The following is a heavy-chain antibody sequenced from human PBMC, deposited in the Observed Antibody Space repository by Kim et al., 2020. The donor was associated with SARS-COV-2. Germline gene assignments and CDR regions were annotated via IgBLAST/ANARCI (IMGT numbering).Heavy chain of an antibody. CDR2: IHPGDSDT. D-gene: IGHD3-22*01. CDR1: EYSFTTYW. V-gene: IGHV5-51*01. J-gene: IGHJ4*02. Sequence: GESLKISCKGSEYSFTTYWIGWVRQMPGKGLEWMGIIHPGDSDTRYSPSFQGQVTISADKSISTAYLQWSSLKASDTAMYYCARRSYYDSSGYYWYYFDYWGQGTLVTVSS. CDR3: ARRSYYDSSGYYWYYFDY.